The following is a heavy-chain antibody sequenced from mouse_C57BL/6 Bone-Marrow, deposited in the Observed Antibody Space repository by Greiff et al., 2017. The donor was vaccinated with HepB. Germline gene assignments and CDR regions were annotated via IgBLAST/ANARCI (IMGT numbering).Heavy chain of an antibody. V-gene: IGHV1-81*01. D-gene: IGHD1-1*01. CDR1: GYTFTSYG. CDR3: ARRGNYGSSPFAY. J-gene: IGHJ3*01. Sequence: VQLQQSGAELARPGASVKLSCKASGYTFTSYGISWVKQRTGQGLEWIGEIYPRSGNTYYNVKFKGKATLTADKSSSTAYMELRSLTSEDSAVYFCARRGNYGSSPFAYWGQGTLVTVSA. CDR2: IYPRSGNT.